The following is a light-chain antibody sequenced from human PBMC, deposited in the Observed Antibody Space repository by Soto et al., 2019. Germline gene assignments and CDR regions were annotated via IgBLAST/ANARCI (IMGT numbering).Light chain of an antibody. Sequence: QSALTQPASVSGSPGQSITISCTGTGSDVGTYNYVSWYQQHPGKAPKLIIYDVSTRPSGLSNRFSGSKSGNTASLTISGLQAEDEADYFCSSYASTSTLVVFGGGTKLTVL. CDR2: DVS. CDR1: GSDVGTYNY. CDR3: SSYASTSTLVV. J-gene: IGLJ2*01. V-gene: IGLV2-14*01.